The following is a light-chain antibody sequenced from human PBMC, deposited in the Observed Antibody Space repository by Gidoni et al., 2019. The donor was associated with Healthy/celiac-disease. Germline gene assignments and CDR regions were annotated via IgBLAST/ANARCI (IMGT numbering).Light chain of an antibody. V-gene: IGKV1-33*01. CDR3: QQYDKRPTNT. Sequence: IQISKSPSSLSASVGDRVTITCQASQDISNYLNWYQQKPGKAPKLLIYDASNLETGVPSRFSGSGSGTDFTFTISNLQPEDIATYYCQQYDKRPTNTVGQGTKLEIK. J-gene: IGKJ2*01. CDR2: DAS. CDR1: QDISNY.